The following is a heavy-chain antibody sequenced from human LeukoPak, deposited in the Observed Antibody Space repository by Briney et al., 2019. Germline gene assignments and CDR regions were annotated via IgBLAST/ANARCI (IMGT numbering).Heavy chain of an antibody. Sequence: SETLSLTCTVSGYSISSGYYWGWIQQPPGKGLEWIGSIYHSGSTYYNPSLKSRVTISVDTSKNQFSLKLSSVTAADTAVYYCASPNPIEDSSSSLHYWGQGTLVTVSS. CDR1: GYSISSGYY. J-gene: IGHJ4*02. CDR2: IYHSGST. CDR3: ASPNPIEDSSSSLHY. V-gene: IGHV4-38-2*02. D-gene: IGHD6-6*01.